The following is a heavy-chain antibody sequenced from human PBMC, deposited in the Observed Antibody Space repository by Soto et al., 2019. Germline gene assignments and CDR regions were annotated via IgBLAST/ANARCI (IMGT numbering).Heavy chain of an antibody. CDR3: AKVTTVTTDY. J-gene: IGHJ4*02. V-gene: IGHV3-20*04. CDR2: INWNGDTT. Sequence: GSLRLSCSASGFTFDDYTMTWVRQVPGKGLEWVAVINWNGDTTAYADSVRGRFTIFRDNAKNSLFLQMNSLRAEDTGLYYCAKVTTVTTDYWGQGIVVTVTS. D-gene: IGHD4-17*01. CDR1: GFTFDDYT.